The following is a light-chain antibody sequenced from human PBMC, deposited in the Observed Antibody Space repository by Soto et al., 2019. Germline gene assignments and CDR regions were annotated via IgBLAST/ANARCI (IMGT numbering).Light chain of an antibody. CDR2: GAS. V-gene: IGKV3-20*01. CDR1: QSVSSSY. CDR3: QQYGSSIT. J-gene: IGKJ5*01. Sequence: DTVLTQSPGTLSLSPGARAPLSCRASQSVSSSYLAWYQQKPGQAPRLLIYGASSRATGIPDRFSGSGSGTDFTLTISRLEPEDFAVYYCQQYGSSITFGQGTRLEIK.